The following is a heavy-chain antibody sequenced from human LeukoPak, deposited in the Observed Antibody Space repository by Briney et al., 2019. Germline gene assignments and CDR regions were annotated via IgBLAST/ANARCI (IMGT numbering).Heavy chain of an antibody. CDR2: XNPNSGGT. V-gene: IGHV1-2*02. Sequence: GASVKVSCKASGYTFTGYYMHWVRQAPGQGLEWMXXXNPNSGGTNYAQKFQGRVTMTRDTSISTAYMELSRLRSDDTAVYYCARDHGCSSTSCYTACDYWGQGTLVTVSS. CDR1: GYTFTGYY. CDR3: ARDHGCSSTSCYTACDY. J-gene: IGHJ4*02. D-gene: IGHD2-2*02.